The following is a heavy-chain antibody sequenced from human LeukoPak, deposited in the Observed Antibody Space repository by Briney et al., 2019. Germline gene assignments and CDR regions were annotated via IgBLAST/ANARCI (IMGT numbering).Heavy chain of an antibody. CDR2: VHRSGST. CDR1: PDSTTSNF. J-gene: IGHJ4*02. Sequence: SETLSLTCTVSPDSTTSNFWSWVRQPPGKGLEWIGEVHRSGSTNYNPSLQSRGTISIDRSKNQIALELSSVTAADTAVYYCAREIVGGFNPGAYWGQGTLVTVSS. CDR3: AREIVGGFNPGAY. V-gene: IGHV4-4*02. D-gene: IGHD1-14*01.